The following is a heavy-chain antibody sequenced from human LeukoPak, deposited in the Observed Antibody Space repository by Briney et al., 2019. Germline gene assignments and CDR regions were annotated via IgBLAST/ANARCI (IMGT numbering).Heavy chain of an antibody. J-gene: IGHJ4*02. CDR2: ISGSNSYI. V-gene: IGHV3-21*01. D-gene: IGHD6-19*01. CDR3: ARDEWAYSSGLKGY. Sequence: GGSLRLSCAASGFTFNSYSMNWVRQAPGKGLEWVSSISGSNSYIYYADSMKGRFTISRDNAKNSLYLQMNSLRAEDTAVYYCARDEWAYSSGLKGYWGQGTLVTVSS. CDR1: GFTFNSYS.